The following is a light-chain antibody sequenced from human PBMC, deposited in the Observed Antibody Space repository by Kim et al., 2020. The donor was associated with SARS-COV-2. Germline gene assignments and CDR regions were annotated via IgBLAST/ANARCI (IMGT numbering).Light chain of an antibody. V-gene: IGKV1-5*01. CDR2: HAS. CDR1: QMISGW. CDR3: QHLGT. J-gene: IGKJ1*01. Sequence: STRSAAVGDRVTSTCRASQMISGWLAWYQQKPGKAPKLLIYHASTLQGGVPSRFSGSGSGTEFTLTINNLQPDDFATYYCQHLGTFGLGTKVDIK.